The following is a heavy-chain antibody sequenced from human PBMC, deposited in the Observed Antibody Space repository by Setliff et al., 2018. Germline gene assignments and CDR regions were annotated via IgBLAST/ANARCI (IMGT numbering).Heavy chain of an antibody. CDR2: VYYDGTT. Sequence: SETLSLTCSVSDDSITSYYWSWIRQPPGKGLEWLGYVYYDGTTNYNPSLKSRLTISVDTSNNQFSLRLTSVTAADAAVYYCARAAKYDSSGYYGFWFDPWGQGTLVTVSS. V-gene: IGHV4-59*13. D-gene: IGHD3-22*01. CDR3: ARAAKYDSSGYYGFWFDP. CDR1: DDSITSYY. J-gene: IGHJ5*02.